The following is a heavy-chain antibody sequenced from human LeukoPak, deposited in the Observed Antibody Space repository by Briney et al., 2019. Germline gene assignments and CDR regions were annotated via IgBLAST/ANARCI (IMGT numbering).Heavy chain of an antibody. J-gene: IGHJ1*01. CDR2: ISSSSSYI. Sequence: KPGGSLRLSCAASGFTFSSYSMNWVRQAPGKGLEWVSSISSSSSYIYYADSVKGRFTISRDNAKNSLYLQMNSLRAEDTAVYYXXRXFYXXXCSGGSCYLEXXXXWGQGXLVTVSS. V-gene: IGHV3-21*01. CDR3: XRXFYXXXCSGGSCYLEXXXX. D-gene: IGHD2-15*01. CDR1: GFTFSSYS.